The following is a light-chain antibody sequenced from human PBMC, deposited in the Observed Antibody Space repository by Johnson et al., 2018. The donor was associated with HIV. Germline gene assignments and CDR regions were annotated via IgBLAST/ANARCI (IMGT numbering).Light chain of an antibody. Sequence: QSILTQPPSVSAAPGQKVTISCSGSSSNIGNNYVSWYQQFPGTAPKLLIYENNKRPSGIPDRFSGSKSGTSATLGITGLQTGDEADYYCGTWDSSLNVFGTGPKVTVL. CDR1: SSNIGNNY. CDR3: GTWDSSLNV. J-gene: IGLJ1*01. CDR2: ENN. V-gene: IGLV1-51*02.